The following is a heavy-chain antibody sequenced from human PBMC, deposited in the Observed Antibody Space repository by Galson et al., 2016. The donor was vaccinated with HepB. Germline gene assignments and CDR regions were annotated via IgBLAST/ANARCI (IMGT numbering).Heavy chain of an antibody. Sequence: CAISGDSVSRYSAAWNWIRQSPSRGLEWLGRTYCRSSCNNEYAVSVKSRITIEPDTSKNQLSLHLNSVTPEDTAIYYCATGRYNAFDIWGQGTVVIVSS. CDR1: GDSVSRYSAA. J-gene: IGHJ3*02. CDR3: ATGRYNAFDI. V-gene: IGHV6-1*01. CDR2: TYCRSSCNN. D-gene: IGHD5-18*01.